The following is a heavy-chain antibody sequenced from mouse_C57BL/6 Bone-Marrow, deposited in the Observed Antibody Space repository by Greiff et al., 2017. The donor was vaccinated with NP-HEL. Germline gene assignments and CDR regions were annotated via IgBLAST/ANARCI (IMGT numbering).Heavy chain of an antibody. D-gene: IGHD1-1*01. V-gene: IGHV1-81*01. CDR2: IYPRSGNT. CDR1: GYTFTSYG. Sequence: QVTLKESGAELARPGASVKLSCKASGYTFTSYGISWVKQRTGQGLEWIGEIYPRSGNTYYNEKFKGKATLTADKSSSTAYMELRSLTSEDSAVYFCARRGTTVVARAMDYWGQGTSVTVSS. CDR3: ARRGTTVVARAMDY. J-gene: IGHJ4*01.